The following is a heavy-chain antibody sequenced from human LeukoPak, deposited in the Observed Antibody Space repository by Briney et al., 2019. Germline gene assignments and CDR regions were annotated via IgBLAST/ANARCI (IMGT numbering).Heavy chain of an antibody. CDR3: ATSSGGSDHDYFDY. CDR2: IWYDGSKK. Sequence: GGSLRLSCAASGFTFSSYGMHWVRQAPGKGLEWVAVIWYDGSKKYYADSVKGRFTIPRDNSKNILYLQMSSLSAEDTAVYYCATSSGGSDHDYFDYWGQGTLVTVSS. V-gene: IGHV3-33*08. D-gene: IGHD1-26*01. CDR1: GFTFSSYG. J-gene: IGHJ4*02.